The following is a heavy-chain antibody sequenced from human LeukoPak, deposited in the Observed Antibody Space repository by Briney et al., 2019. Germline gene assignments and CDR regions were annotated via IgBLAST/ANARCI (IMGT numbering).Heavy chain of an antibody. J-gene: IGHJ3*02. D-gene: IGHD3-22*01. CDR2: INPNSGGT. CDR1: GYTFTGYY. V-gene: IGHV1-2*06. CDR3: AGPGLSLFNAFDI. Sequence: ASVKVSCKASGYTFTGYYMHWVRQVPGQGLEWMGRINPNSGGTNYAQKFQGRVTMTRDTSISTAYMELSRLRSDDTAVYYCAGPGLSLFNAFDIWGQGTMVTASS.